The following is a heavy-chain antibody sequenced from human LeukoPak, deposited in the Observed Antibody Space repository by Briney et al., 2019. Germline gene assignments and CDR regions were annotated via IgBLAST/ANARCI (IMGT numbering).Heavy chain of an antibody. J-gene: IGHJ5*02. CDR3: ARVGRCGYKHWFDP. D-gene: IGHD2-21*01. Sequence: ASVKVSCKASGYTFTSYDINWVRQATGQGVERMGWMNPNSGNTGYAQKFQGRVTMTRNTSISTAYMELSSLRSEDTAVYYCARVGRCGYKHWFDPWGQGTLVTVSS. CDR2: MNPNSGNT. V-gene: IGHV1-8*01. CDR1: GYTFTSYD.